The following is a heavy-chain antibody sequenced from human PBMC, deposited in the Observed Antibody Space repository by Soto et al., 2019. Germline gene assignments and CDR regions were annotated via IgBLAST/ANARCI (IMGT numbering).Heavy chain of an antibody. V-gene: IGHV5-51*01. Sequence: PGESVKISCKGSGYTFSNYWLGWVLQMPGKGLEWMGIIYLGDSDTRYSPSFQGQVTISADKSISTAYLQWSSLKASDTAMYYCARGVGIVATDGMDVWGQGTAVTVSS. CDR1: GYTFSNYW. CDR2: IYLGDSDT. J-gene: IGHJ6*02. CDR3: ARGVGIVATDGMDV. D-gene: IGHD5-12*01.